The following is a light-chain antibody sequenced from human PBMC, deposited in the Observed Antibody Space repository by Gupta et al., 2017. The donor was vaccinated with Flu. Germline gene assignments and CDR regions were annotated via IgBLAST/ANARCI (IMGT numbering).Light chain of an antibody. Sequence: GQRVTISCSGSNSNIGSRTVNWYQQLPGTAPKLLIYNNNQRPSGVPDRFSDSKSGTSASLAISGLQSEDEADYYCAVWDDSLNGVLFGGGTKLTVL. V-gene: IGLV1-44*01. CDR3: AVWDDSLNGVL. J-gene: IGLJ2*01. CDR2: NNN. CDR1: NSNIGSRT.